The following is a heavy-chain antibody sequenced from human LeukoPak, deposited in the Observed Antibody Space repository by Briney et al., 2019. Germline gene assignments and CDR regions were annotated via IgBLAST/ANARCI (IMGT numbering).Heavy chain of an antibody. Sequence: PGRSLRLSYAASGFPFSSYGMHWVRPAPGKGLEWVAVISYDGSNKYYADSVKGRFTISRDNSKNTLYLQMNSLRAEDTAVYYCAKIGPNGDDYWGQGTLVTVSS. CDR2: ISYDGSNK. CDR1: GFPFSSYG. J-gene: IGHJ4*02. CDR3: AKIGPNGDDY. V-gene: IGHV3-30*18. D-gene: IGHD4-17*01.